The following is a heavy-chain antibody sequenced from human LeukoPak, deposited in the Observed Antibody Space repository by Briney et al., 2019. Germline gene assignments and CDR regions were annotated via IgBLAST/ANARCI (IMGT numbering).Heavy chain of an antibody. CDR3: ARDTNMVGAYDAFDI. Sequence: SVKVSCKASGGTFSSYAISWVRQAPGQGLEWMGRIIPIFGTANYAQKFQGRVTITTDESTSTAYMELRSLRSEVTAVYYCARDTNMVGAYDAFDIWGQGTMVTVSS. V-gene: IGHV1-69*05. CDR1: GGTFSSYA. CDR2: IIPIFGTA. D-gene: IGHD4/OR15-4a*01. J-gene: IGHJ3*02.